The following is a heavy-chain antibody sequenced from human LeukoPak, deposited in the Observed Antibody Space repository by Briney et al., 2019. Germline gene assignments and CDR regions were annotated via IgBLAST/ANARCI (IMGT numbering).Heavy chain of an antibody. CDR1: GFTFSSYA. D-gene: IGHD3-22*01. V-gene: IGHV3-30-3*01. CDR2: ISYDGSNK. J-gene: IGHJ6*04. CDR3: AREIGYYFDNHSSRLRGRFDV. Sequence: PGGSLRLSCAASGFTFSSYAMHWVRQAPGKGLEWVAVISYDGSNKYYADSVKGRFTISRDNSKNTLYLQMNGLRAEDTAVYYCAREIGYYFDNHSSRLRGRFDVWGTGTTVIVSS.